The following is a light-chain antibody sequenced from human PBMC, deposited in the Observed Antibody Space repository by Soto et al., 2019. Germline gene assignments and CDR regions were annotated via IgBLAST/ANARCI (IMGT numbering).Light chain of an antibody. Sequence: LTQPASVSGSPGQSITVSCAGTSSDVGGYNLVSWYQQHPGKAPKLIIYEGTERPSGISPRFSGSKSGNTASLTISGLQAEDEADYYCSSYTSSSIYVFGSGTKVTVL. J-gene: IGLJ1*01. CDR2: EGT. CDR3: SSYTSSSIYV. V-gene: IGLV2-23*01. CDR1: SSDVGGYNL.